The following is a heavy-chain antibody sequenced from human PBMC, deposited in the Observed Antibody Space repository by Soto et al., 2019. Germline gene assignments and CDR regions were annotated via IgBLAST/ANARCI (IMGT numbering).Heavy chain of an antibody. CDR2: ICHTGTT. J-gene: IGHJ3*02. Sequence: SETLSLTCAVSGGSFSPYCWTWIRQSPGKGLEWIGEICHTGTTTYIPSLRSRIIISLDTSKNQFPLSLSSVTAADTAVYFCARVQVRRGNGSGYLNGFDIWGQGTLVTVS. CDR3: ARVQVRRGNGSGYLNGFDI. D-gene: IGHD3-22*01. V-gene: IGHV4-34*01. CDR1: GGSFSPYC.